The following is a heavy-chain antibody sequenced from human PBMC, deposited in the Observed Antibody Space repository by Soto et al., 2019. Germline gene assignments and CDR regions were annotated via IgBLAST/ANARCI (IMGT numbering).Heavy chain of an antibody. CDR1: GGSTRSSEYQ. CDR2: VYYNGKT. Sequence: PSETLSLTCSVSGGSTRSSEYQWVWIRQPPGKGLEWIGNVYYNGKTYYNPSLKIRLTISVDTSNNQFSLKLGSVTAADTSVYYCASLSHSSSWYYELGSVNYYGMDVWGQGTTVTVSS. CDR3: ASLSHSSSWYYELGSVNYYGMDV. D-gene: IGHD6-13*01. V-gene: IGHV4-39*01. J-gene: IGHJ6*02.